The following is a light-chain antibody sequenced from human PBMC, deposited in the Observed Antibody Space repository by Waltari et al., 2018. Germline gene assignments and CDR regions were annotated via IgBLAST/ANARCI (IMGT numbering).Light chain of an antibody. J-gene: IGKJ1*01. CDR3: QQYNGYWT. Sequence: GDRVTITCRASQSISSWLAWYQQKPGTAPKLLIYKASTLESGVPSRFSGSGSGTEFTLTINSLQPDDFATYYCQQYNGYWTFGQGTKVEIK. CDR2: KAS. V-gene: IGKV1-5*03. CDR1: QSISSW.